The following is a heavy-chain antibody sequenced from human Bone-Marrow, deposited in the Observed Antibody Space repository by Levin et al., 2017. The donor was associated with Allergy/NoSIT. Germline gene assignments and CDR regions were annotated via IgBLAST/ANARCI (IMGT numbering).Heavy chain of an antibody. CDR3: AKDRSYGVFPRDAFDI. D-gene: IGHD4-17*01. CDR2: ISSSGGST. Sequence: HTGGSLRLSCAASGFMFGSYVMSWVRQAPGKGLECVSAISSSGGSTYFADSVKGRFTISRDNSKNTLYLQMNSLRAEDTAVYYCAKDRSYGVFPRDAFDIWGQGTMVTVSS. J-gene: IGHJ3*02. CDR1: GFMFGSYV. V-gene: IGHV3-23*01.